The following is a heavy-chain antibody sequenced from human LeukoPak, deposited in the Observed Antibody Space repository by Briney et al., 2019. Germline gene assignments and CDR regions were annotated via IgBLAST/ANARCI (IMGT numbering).Heavy chain of an antibody. CDR2: SYYSGST. CDR3: ATTEEGLGSFFDY. Sequence: SETLSLTCTVSGGSISSSSYYCGWIRQPPGKGLEWIRSSYYSGSTYYNPSLKSRVTISVDTSKNQFSLKLSSVTAADTAVYYCATTEEGLGSFFDYWGQGTLVTVSS. D-gene: IGHD2-15*01. CDR1: GGSISSSSYY. V-gene: IGHV4-39*01. J-gene: IGHJ4*02.